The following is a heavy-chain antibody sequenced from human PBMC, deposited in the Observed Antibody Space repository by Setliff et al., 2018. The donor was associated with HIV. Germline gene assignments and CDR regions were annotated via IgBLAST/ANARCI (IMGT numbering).Heavy chain of an antibody. J-gene: IGHJ6*03. CDR1: GYTFINFG. V-gene: IGHV1-18*04. CDR3: ARDPRSGYDSDTAMVTVYYYYMDV. Sequence: GASVKVSCKASGYTFINFGITWVRQAPGQGLEWVGYISGYNGNTKYAQNVQGRFTMTTDTSTSTAYRELRSLRYDDTAVYYCARDPRSGYDSDTAMVTVYYYYMDVWGKGTTVTVSS. D-gene: IGHD5-18*01. CDR2: ISGYNGNT.